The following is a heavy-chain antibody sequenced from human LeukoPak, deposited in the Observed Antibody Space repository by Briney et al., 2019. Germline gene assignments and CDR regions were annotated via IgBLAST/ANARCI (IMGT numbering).Heavy chain of an antibody. D-gene: IGHD6-19*01. CDR2: IYYSGST. CDR3: ARHSGSSGRFYFDY. J-gene: IGHJ4*02. CDR1: GGSISSSSYY. Sequence: PSETLSLTCTVSGGSISSSSYYWGWIRQPPGKGLEWIGSIYYSGSTYYNPSLKSRVTISVDTSKNQFSLKLSSVTAADTAVYYCARHSGSSGRFYFDYWGRGTLVTVSS. V-gene: IGHV4-39*01.